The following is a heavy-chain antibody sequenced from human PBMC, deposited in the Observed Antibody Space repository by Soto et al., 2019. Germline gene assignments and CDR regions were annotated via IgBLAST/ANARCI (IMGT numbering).Heavy chain of an antibody. CDR3: ADSWLTTSY. V-gene: IGHV3-74*01. D-gene: IGHD3-10*01. CDR2: ISPDGSTT. Sequence: GGSLRLSCAASGFSFSHYWMHWVRQAPGKGLVWVSRISPDGSTTTYADSVKGRFTISRDNAKGTLYLQMNSLTVEDGAVYYCADSWLTTSYWGPGTLVTVSS. CDR1: GFSFSHYW. J-gene: IGHJ4*02.